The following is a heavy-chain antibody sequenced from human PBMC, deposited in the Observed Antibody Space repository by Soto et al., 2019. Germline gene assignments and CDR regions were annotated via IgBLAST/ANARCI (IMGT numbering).Heavy chain of an antibody. V-gene: IGHV1-69*01. CDR1: GGLFSSYP. CDR3: ARGGSGYTWFNEF. Sequence: QEQLVQSGAEVKKPGSSVKVSCKASGGLFSSYPISWVRQVPGQVLEWMGGIIPVFQTAYYTQRFQGRVTITADESTNTAYMELSSLRSEDTAIYYCARGGSGYTWFNEFWGQGTLVNVSS. D-gene: IGHD3-22*01. J-gene: IGHJ4*02. CDR2: IIPVFQTA.